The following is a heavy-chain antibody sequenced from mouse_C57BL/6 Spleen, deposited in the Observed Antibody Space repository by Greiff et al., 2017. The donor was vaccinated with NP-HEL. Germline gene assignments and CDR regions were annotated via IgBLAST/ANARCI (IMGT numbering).Heavy chain of an antibody. CDR2: IRSKSNNYAT. Sequence: EVKLVESGGGLVQPKGSLKLSCAASGFSFNTYAMNWVRQAPGKGLEWVARIRSKSNNYATYYADSVKDRFTISRDDSESMLYLQMNNLKTEDTAMYYCVRQDDGYYDAMDYWGQGTSVTVSS. CDR3: VRQDDGYYDAMDY. D-gene: IGHD2-3*01. V-gene: IGHV10-1*01. J-gene: IGHJ4*01. CDR1: GFSFNTYA.